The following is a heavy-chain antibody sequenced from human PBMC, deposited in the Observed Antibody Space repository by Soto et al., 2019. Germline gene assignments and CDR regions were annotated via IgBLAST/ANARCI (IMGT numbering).Heavy chain of an antibody. CDR1: GGTFSSYT. Sequence: QVQLVQSGAEVKKPGSSVKVSCKASGGTFSSYTISWVRQAPGQGLEWMGRIIPILGIANYAQKFQGRVSNTADKSTSTAFLLLCSLRSEDAAVYYCARDAGIAVAGTPADYWGQGTLVTVSS. J-gene: IGHJ4*02. V-gene: IGHV1-69*08. CDR2: IIPILGIA. CDR3: ARDAGIAVAGTPADY. D-gene: IGHD6-19*01.